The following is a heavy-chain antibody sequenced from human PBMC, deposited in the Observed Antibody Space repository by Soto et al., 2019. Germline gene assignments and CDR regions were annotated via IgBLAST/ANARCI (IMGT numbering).Heavy chain of an antibody. V-gene: IGHV3-74*01. CDR2: INSDGSSP. CDR3: ARDGSSVWGSYRYTGCDY. Sequence: EVQLVESGGGLVQPGGSLRLSCAASGFTFSSYWMHWVRQAPGKGLVWVSRINSDGSSPSYADSVKGRFTISRDNAKNTLYLQMNSLRAEDTAVYYCARDGSSVWGSYRYTGCDYWGQGTLVTVSS. J-gene: IGHJ4*02. D-gene: IGHD3-16*02. CDR1: GFTFSSYW.